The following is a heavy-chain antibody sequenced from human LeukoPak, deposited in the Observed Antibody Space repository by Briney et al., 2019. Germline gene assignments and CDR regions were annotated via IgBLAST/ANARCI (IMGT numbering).Heavy chain of an antibody. CDR1: GLTFSHYY. J-gene: IGHJ2*01. CDR3: ARDQVERPYWYFDL. V-gene: IGHV3-53*04. Sequence: GGSLRLSCAASGLTFSHYYMSWVRQAPGKGLEWVSVIYSGGSTYYADSVKGRFTISRHNSKNTLYLQMNSLRAEDTPVYYCARDQVERPYWYFDLWGRGTLVTVSS. CDR2: IYSGGST. D-gene: IGHD1-1*01.